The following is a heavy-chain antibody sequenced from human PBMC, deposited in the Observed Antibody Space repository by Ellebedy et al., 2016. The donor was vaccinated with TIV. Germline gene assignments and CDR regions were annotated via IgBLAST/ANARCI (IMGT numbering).Heavy chain of an antibody. CDR3: ARDLYSSGYFDY. CDR1: GGSISRYY. V-gene: IGHV4-59*01. Sequence: SETLSLTCIVSGGSISRYYWSWIRKPPGKGLEWIGYIYYSGSTYYNPSLKSRVTISVDTSKNQFTLKLSSVTAADTAVYYCARDLYSSGYFDYWGQGTLVTVSS. D-gene: IGHD2-15*01. CDR2: IYYSGST. J-gene: IGHJ4*02.